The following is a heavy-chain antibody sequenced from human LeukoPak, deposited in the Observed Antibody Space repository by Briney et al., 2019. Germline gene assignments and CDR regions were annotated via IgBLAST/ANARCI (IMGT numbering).Heavy chain of an antibody. CDR3: ARDVAGSGSH. V-gene: IGHV3-74*01. D-gene: IGHD3-10*01. J-gene: IGHJ4*02. CDR2: IDEHGSTT. CDR1: GFTFSRYW. Sequence: PGGSLRLSCAASGFTFSRYWMHWVRQAPGEGLVQVSRIDEHGSTTDYADSVEGRFTIYRDNAKNTLYLQMNSLRVEDTAVYCARDVAGSGSHWGQGTLVTVSS.